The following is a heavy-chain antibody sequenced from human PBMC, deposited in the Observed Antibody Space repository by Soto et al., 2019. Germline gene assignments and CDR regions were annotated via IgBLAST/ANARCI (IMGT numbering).Heavy chain of an antibody. Sequence: ASVKVSCKASGYTFTSYAMHWVRQAPGQRLEWMGWINAGNGNTKYSQKFQGRVTITRDTSASTAYMELSSLRSEDTAVYYCAREILSPDFYFHGMDVWGQGTTVTVSS. D-gene: IGHD2-15*01. CDR3: AREILSPDFYFHGMDV. J-gene: IGHJ6*02. CDR1: GYTFTSYA. CDR2: INAGNGNT. V-gene: IGHV1-3*01.